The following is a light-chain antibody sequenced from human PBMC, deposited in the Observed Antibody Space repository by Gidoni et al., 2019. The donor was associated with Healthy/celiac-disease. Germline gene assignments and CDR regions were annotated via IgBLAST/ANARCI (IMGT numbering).Light chain of an antibody. V-gene: IGKV4-1*01. CDR3: QQYYSTPWT. CDR2: WAS. CDR1: QSVLYSSNDKNN. Sequence: DTVMTQSPDSLAVSLGEGATINCKSSQSVLYSSNDKNNLAWYQQKPGQPPKLLIYWASTRESGVPDRFSGSGSGTDFTLTISSLQAEDVAVYYCQQYYSTPWTFGQGTKVEIK. J-gene: IGKJ1*01.